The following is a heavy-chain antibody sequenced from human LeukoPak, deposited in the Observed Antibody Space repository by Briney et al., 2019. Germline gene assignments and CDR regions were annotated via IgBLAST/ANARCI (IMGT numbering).Heavy chain of an antibody. CDR2: INPKSGGT. D-gene: IGHD3-10*01. J-gene: IGHJ5*02. V-gene: IGHV1-2*02. CDR1: GYTFTGYY. CDR3: ARVQVTMVRGNWFDP. Sequence: ASVKVSCKASGYTFTGYYMHWVRQAPGQGLEWMGWINPKSGGTVYAQKFQGRVTMTRDTSSSTAYMELSRLRSDDTAVYYCARVQVTMVRGNWFDPWGQGTLVTVSS.